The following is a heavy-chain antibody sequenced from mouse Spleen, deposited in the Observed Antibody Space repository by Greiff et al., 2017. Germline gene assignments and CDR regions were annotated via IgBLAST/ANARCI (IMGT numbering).Heavy chain of an antibody. V-gene: IGHV5-4*01. CDR1: GFTFSSYA. D-gene: IGHD3-2*02. J-gene: IGHJ3*01. Sequence: VQLKESGGGLVKPGGSLKLSCAASGFTFSSYAMSWVRQTPEKRLEWVATISDGGSYTYYPDNVKGRFTISRDNAKNNLYLQMSHLKSEDTAMYYCARDGGSSGYGAWFAYWGQGTLVTVSA. CDR2: ISDGGSYT. CDR3: ARDGGSSGYGAWFAY.